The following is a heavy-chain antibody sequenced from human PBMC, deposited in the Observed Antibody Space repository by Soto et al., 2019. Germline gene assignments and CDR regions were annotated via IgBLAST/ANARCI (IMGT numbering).Heavy chain of an antibody. CDR3: ARDLYGDYAVAY. D-gene: IGHD4-17*01. J-gene: IGHJ4*02. CDR1: GFTFSSYS. Sequence: DVQLVESGGGLVQRGGSLRLSCAASGFTFSSYSMNWVRQAPGKGLEWVSYISSSSRNMYYADSVRGRFTISRDNAKNSLYLQMNSLRDEDTAVYYCARDLYGDYAVAYWGQGTLVTVSS. CDR2: ISSSSRNM. V-gene: IGHV3-48*02.